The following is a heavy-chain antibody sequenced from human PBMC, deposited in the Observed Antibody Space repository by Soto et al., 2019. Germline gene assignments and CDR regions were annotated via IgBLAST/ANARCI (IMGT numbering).Heavy chain of an antibody. J-gene: IGHJ1*01. CDR1: GFVFSSHA. V-gene: IGHV3-23*01. CDR2: ISDGGAAT. D-gene: IGHD3-16*01. CDR3: ARDDGMGFGPYSTN. Sequence: EVQLLESGGAVVQAGGSLRLSCAASGFVFSSHAMNWLRQAPGKGLEWVSRISDGGAATFYIDSVKGRFSISRDNSQNTLYLQMHILRDVDTAVYYCARDDGMGFGPYSTNWGQGTLVTVSS.